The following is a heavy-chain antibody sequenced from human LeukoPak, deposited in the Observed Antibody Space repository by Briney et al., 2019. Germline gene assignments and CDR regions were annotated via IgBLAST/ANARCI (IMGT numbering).Heavy chain of an antibody. CDR1: GGSISSSSYY. J-gene: IGHJ5*02. D-gene: IGHD1-26*01. CDR3: ARHDSGCYSAGGANWFDP. V-gene: IGHV4-39*01. CDR2: IYYSGTT. Sequence: SETLSLTYPLSGGSISSSSYYWGWIRQTPGEGLEWIATIYYSGTTYYNPSLKSRVTISVDTSKNQFSLKLSSVTAADTAVYYCARHDSGCYSAGGANWFDPWGQGTRVTVSS.